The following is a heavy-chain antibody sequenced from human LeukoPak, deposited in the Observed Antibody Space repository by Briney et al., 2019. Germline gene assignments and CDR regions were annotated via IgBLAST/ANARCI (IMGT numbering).Heavy chain of an antibody. CDR3: ARRQIVRITRTHAFDI. J-gene: IGHJ3*02. CDR1: GFTFSSYA. CDR2: ISSNGGST. D-gene: IGHD1-26*01. V-gene: IGHV3-64*01. Sequence: GGSLRLSCAASGFTFSSYAMHWVRQAPGKGLEYVSAISSNGGSTYYANSVRGRFTISRDNAKNSMYLQMNGLRAEDTAFYYCARRQIVRITRTHAFDIWGQGTMVTISS.